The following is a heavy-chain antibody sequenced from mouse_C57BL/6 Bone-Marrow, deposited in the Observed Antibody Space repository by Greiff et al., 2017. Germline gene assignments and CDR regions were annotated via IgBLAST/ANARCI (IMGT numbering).Heavy chain of an antibody. CDR2: IYPGSGNT. D-gene: IGHD1-1*01. V-gene: IGHV1-76*01. J-gene: IGHJ3*01. Sequence: VQLKESGAELVRPGASVKLSCKASGYTFTDYYINWVKQRPGQGLEWIARIYPGSGNTYYNEKFKGKATLTAEKSSSTAYMQLSSLTSEDSAVYFCARDYYGSSYGLWFAYWGQGTLVTVSA. CDR3: ARDYYGSSYGLWFAY. CDR1: GYTFTDYY.